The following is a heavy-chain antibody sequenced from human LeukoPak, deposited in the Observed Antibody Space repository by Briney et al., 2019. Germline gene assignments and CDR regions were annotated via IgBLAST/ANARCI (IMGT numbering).Heavy chain of an antibody. D-gene: IGHD6-19*01. Sequence: SQTLSLTCAISGDSVSSNSAAWNWIRQSPSRGLEWPGRTYYRSKWYNDYAVSVKSRITINPDTSKNQFSLQLNSVTPEDTAVYYCARAQWLWGSEKIDYWGQGTLVTVSS. V-gene: IGHV6-1*01. J-gene: IGHJ4*02. CDR1: GDSVSSNSAA. CDR3: ARAQWLWGSEKIDY. CDR2: TYYRSKWYN.